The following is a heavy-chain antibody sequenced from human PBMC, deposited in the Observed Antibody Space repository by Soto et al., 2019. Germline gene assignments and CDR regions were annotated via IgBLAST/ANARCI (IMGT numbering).Heavy chain of an antibody. CDR1: GYSFTSYW. D-gene: IGHD4-4*01. CDR2: IYPDDSDT. CDR3: ARGWGVLGTVNWFDP. J-gene: IGHJ5*02. V-gene: IGHV5-51*01. Sequence: GESLKISCKGSGYSFTSYWIAWVRQMPGKGLEWMGIIYPDDSDTRYSPSFQGQVTISADKSISTAYLQWSSLKASDTAMYYCARGWGVLGTVNWFDPWGQGTLVTVSS.